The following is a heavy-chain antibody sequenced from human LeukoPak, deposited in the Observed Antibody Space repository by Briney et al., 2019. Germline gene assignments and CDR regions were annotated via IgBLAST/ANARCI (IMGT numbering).Heavy chain of an antibody. J-gene: IGHJ4*02. Sequence: SSETLSLTCTVSGGSISSYYWSWIRQPAGKGLEWIWRIYTSGSTNYNPSLKSRVTMSVDTSKNQFSLKLSSVTAADTAVYYCARVLRSSWPLDYWGQGTLVTVSS. CDR1: GGSISSYY. D-gene: IGHD6-13*01. CDR3: ARVLRSSWPLDY. CDR2: IYTSGST. V-gene: IGHV4-4*07.